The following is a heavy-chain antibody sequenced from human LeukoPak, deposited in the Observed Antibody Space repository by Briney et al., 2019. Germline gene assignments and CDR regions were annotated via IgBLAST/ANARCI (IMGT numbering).Heavy chain of an antibody. Sequence: GGSLRLSGVVSGFSLSSHGMHWVRQAPGKGLEDVSAISSNGISTFYANSVKGRFTVSRDDSKNTVYLQVGSLRAEDMAVYYCVKWTNYYFALWGRGTLVTVSS. CDR3: VKWTNYYFAL. J-gene: IGHJ2*01. CDR2: ISSNGIST. V-gene: IGHV3-64*01. CDR1: GFSLSSHG. D-gene: IGHD2-8*01.